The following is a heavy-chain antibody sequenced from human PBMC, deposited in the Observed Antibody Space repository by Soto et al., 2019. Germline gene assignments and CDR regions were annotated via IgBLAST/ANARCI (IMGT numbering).Heavy chain of an antibody. V-gene: IGHV3-23*01. D-gene: IGHD1-1*01. CDR3: AKWNGYGDY. CDR2: VSGGSGAT. Sequence: EVLLLESGGGLVQPGGSLRLSCAVSGFSFSTYGVTWVRQAPGKGLEWVSGVSGGSGATHYADSVKGRFTITGDNSKNTVYLHMNSLRVEDTAVYYCAKWNGYGDYWGQGTLVTVSS. CDR1: GFSFSTYG. J-gene: IGHJ4*02.